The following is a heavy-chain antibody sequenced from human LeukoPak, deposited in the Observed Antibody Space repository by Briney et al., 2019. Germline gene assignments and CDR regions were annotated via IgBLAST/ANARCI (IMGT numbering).Heavy chain of an antibody. CDR2: ISGSSTYI. J-gene: IGHJ2*01. CDR3: ARDEVTVASSPSYWFFAL. V-gene: IGHV3-21*06. Sequence: GGSLRLSCAASGFTFSIYEMNWVRQAPGKGLEWVSSISGSSTYIFSADSMKGRFTISRDNAKNSLYLQINSLRAEDTAIYYCARDEVTVASSPSYWFFALWGRGTLVTVSS. CDR1: GFTFSIYE. D-gene: IGHD2-15*01.